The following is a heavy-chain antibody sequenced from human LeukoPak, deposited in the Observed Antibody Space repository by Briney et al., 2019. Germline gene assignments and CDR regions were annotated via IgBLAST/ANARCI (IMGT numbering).Heavy chain of an antibody. CDR1: GDSISSSNYY. D-gene: IGHD6-13*01. J-gene: IGHJ4*02. V-gene: IGHV4-39*01. Sequence: SETLSLTCTVSGDSISSSNYYWGWIRQPPGKGLEWIGSTPYSGDTVYNPSLKSRIIISVDTSKNQFSLKLTSVTAADTAVYYYVRSLATSGMYWGQGTLVTVSS. CDR3: VRSLATSGMY. CDR2: TPYSGDT.